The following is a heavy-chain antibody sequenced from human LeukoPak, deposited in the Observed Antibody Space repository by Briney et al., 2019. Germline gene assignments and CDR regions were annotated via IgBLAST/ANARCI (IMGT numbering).Heavy chain of an antibody. CDR1: GFTFSSYA. J-gene: IGHJ6*02. CDR2: ISYDGSNK. CDR3: ARDSYIVVVPAAIQSDYYYGMDV. Sequence: PGRSLRLSCAASGFTFSSYAMHWVRQAPGKGLEWAAVISYDGSNKYYADSVKGRFTISRDNSKNTLYLQMNSLRAEDTAVYYCARDSYIVVVPAAIQSDYYYGMDVWGQGTTVTVSS. D-gene: IGHD2-2*01. V-gene: IGHV3-30-3*01.